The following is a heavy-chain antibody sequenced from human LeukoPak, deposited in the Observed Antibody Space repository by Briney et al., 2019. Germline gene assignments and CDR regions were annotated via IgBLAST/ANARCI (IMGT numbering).Heavy chain of an antibody. CDR1: GGSISSGDYY. Sequence: PSETLSLTCTVSGGSISSGDYYWSWIRQPPGKGLEWIGYIYYSGSTYYNPSLKSRVTISVDTSKNQFSLKLSSVTAADTAVYYCAREFKEYCSSTSCYHRCFDYWGQGTLVTVSS. CDR2: IYYSGST. D-gene: IGHD2-2*01. V-gene: IGHV4-30-4*08. CDR3: AREFKEYCSSTSCYHRCFDY. J-gene: IGHJ4*02.